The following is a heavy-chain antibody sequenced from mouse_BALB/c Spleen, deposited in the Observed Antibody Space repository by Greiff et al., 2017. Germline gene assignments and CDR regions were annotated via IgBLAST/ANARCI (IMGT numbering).Heavy chain of an antibody. CDR3: AREGYGTPYYYAMDY. V-gene: IGHV3-2*02. Sequence: EVKLVESGPGLVKPSQSLSLTCTVTGYSITSDYAWNWIRQFPGNKLEWMGYISYSGSTSYNPSLKSRISITRDTSKNQFFLQLNSVTTEDTATYYCAREGYGTPYYYAMDYWGQGTSVTVSS. D-gene: IGHD1-1*01. CDR1: GYSITSDYA. J-gene: IGHJ4*01. CDR2: ISYSGST.